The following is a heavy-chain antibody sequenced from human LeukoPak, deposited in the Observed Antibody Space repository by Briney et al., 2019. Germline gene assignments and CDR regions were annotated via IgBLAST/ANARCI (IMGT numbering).Heavy chain of an antibody. V-gene: IGHV3-23*01. CDR2: IGSDDTP. J-gene: IGHJ4*02. D-gene: IGHD2-21*02. Sequence: HPGESLRLSCAASGFTLSSSAISWVRQAPGKGLKWVSAIGSDDTPYYADSVKGRFTISRDNSKNTAYLQMNSLRAEDTAVYYCAKESLRSPNSFDYWGLGTLVTVSS. CDR1: GFTLSSSA. CDR3: AKESLRSPNSFDY.